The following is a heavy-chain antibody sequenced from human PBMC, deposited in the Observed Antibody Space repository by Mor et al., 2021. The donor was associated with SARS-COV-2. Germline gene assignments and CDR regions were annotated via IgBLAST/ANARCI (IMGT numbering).Heavy chain of an antibody. D-gene: IGHD3-16*01. V-gene: IGHV4-34*01. Sequence: KSRVTISVDTSNNQFSLKLSSVTAADTAVYYCARSYVPHYYYYMDVWGKGTTVTVSS. CDR3: ARSYVPHYYYYMDV. J-gene: IGHJ6*03.